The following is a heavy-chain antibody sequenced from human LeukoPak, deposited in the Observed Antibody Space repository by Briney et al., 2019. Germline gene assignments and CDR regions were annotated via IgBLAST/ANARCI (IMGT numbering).Heavy chain of an antibody. CDR2: INHSGST. CDR3: ARGGSGWQGSLYWYFDL. Sequence: KPSETLSLTCAVYGGSFSGYYWSWIRQPPGKGLEWIGEINHSGSTNYNPSLKSRVTISVDTSKNQFSLKLSSVTAADTAVYYCARGGSGWQGSLYWYFDLWGRGTLVTVSS. D-gene: IGHD6-19*01. CDR1: GGSFSGYY. V-gene: IGHV4-34*01. J-gene: IGHJ2*01.